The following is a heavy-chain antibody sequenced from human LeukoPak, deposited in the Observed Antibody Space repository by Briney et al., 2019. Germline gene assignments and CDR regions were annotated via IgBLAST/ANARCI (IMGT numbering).Heavy chain of an antibody. D-gene: IGHD3-10*01. CDR1: GSIFTNYW. J-gene: IGHJ4*02. Sequence: GESLKISCQGSGSIFTNYWISWVRQLPGKGLEWMGRIDPSDSYTNYSPSFQGHVTISADKSIRTAYLQWSSLRASDTAIYYCARGERSLDYWGQGTLVTVSS. V-gene: IGHV5-10-1*01. CDR3: ARGERSLDY. CDR2: IDPSDSYT.